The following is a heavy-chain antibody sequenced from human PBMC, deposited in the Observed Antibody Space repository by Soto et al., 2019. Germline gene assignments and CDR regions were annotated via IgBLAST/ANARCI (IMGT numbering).Heavy chain of an antibody. Sequence: GGSLRLSCAASGFTFSSYGMHWVRQAPGKGLEWVAVISYDGSNKYYADSVKGRFNISRDNSKNTLYLQMNSLRAEDTAVYYCAKRGSIAAAALDYWGQGTLVTVSS. V-gene: IGHV3-30*18. D-gene: IGHD6-13*01. CDR1: GFTFSSYG. J-gene: IGHJ4*02. CDR2: ISYDGSNK. CDR3: AKRGSIAAAALDY.